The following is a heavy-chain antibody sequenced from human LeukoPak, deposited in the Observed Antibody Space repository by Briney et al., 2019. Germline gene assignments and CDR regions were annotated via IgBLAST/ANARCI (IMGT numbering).Heavy chain of an antibody. Sequence: SETLSLTCAVYGGSFSGYYWGWIRQPPGKGLEWIGEINHSGSTNYNPSLKSRVTISVDTSKNQFSLKLSSVTAADTAVYYCASLLTGRDYWGQGTLVTVSS. CDR3: ASLLTGRDY. CDR1: GGSFSGYY. CDR2: INHSGST. J-gene: IGHJ4*02. D-gene: IGHD7-27*01. V-gene: IGHV4-34*01.